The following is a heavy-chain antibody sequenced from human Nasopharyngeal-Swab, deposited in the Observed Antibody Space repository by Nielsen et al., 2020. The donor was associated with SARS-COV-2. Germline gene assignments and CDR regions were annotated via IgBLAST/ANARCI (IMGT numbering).Heavy chain of an antibody. Sequence: WIRPPPGKGLEWVSAISSTGDYIYHAASVKGRFTISRDNAKNSVYLQMDSLRAEDTAVYFCTRDTPAMFAYWGQGTLVTVSS. J-gene: IGHJ4*02. CDR2: ISSTGDYI. V-gene: IGHV3-21*01. CDR3: TRDTPAMFAY.